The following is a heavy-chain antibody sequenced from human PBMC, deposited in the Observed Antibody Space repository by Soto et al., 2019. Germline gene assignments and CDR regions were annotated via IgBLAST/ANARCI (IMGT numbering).Heavy chain of an antibody. V-gene: IGHV3-21*01. Sequence: PGGSLRLSCAASGFTFSSYSMNWVRQAPGKGLEWVSSISSSSSYIYYADSVKGRFTISRDNAKNSLYLQMNSLRSEDTAVYYCARDLRHPRGLLDYWGQGTLVTVSS. CDR2: ISSSSSYI. CDR3: ARDLRHPRGLLDY. CDR1: GFTFSSYS. J-gene: IGHJ4*02.